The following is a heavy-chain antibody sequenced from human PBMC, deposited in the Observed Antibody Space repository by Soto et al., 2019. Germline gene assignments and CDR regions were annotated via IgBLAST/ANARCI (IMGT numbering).Heavy chain of an antibody. Sequence: EVQLVESGGGLVQPGGSLRLSCAASGFTFSSYWIHWVRQAPGKGLVWVSRIKTDGTITNYADSVRGRVTISRDDAKNTGDVQMGSVRDEDTAVYCERGIRKYYGTDVWGQGTTVGVSS. J-gene: IGHJ6*02. V-gene: IGHV3-74*01. CDR3: RGIRKYYGTDV. CDR1: GFTFSSYW. D-gene: IGHD5-18*01. CDR2: IKTDGTIT.